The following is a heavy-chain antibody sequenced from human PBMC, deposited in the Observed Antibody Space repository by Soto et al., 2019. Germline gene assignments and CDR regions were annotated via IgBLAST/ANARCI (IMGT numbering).Heavy chain of an antibody. J-gene: IGHJ4*02. CDR3: ERVAPYCSTTTCYIDS. D-gene: IGHD2-2*01. CDR2: IGGSGTGFNT. V-gene: IGHV3-23*01. CDR1: GFTFSSYR. Sequence: EVQLLESGGGLVRPGGSLRLSCAASGFTFSSYRMKWVRQGPGKGLEWVSTIGGSGTGFNTDYADSVKGRVVISRDNSKNTVYLQMNRLRAEDTALYYCERVAPYCSTTTCYIDSWGQGTLVTVSS.